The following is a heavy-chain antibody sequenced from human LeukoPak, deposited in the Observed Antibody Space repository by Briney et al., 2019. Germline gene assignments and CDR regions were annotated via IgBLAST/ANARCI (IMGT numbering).Heavy chain of an antibody. CDR1: GGSISSSSYY. CDR2: IHYSGST. D-gene: IGHD5-24*01. J-gene: IGHJ4*02. CDR3: ARRRSRDGYRDH. Sequence: SETLSLTCTVSGGSISSSSYYWGWIRQPPGKGLEWIGTIHYSGSTYYSPSLQSRVSISVDTSKNQFSLRLSSVTAADTAVYFCARRRSRDGYRDHWGQGTLVTVSS. V-gene: IGHV4-39*01.